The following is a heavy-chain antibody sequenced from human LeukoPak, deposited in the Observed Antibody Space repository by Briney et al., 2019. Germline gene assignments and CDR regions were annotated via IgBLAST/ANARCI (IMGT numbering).Heavy chain of an antibody. D-gene: IGHD3-9*01. CDR3: AKDLNDILTGYMDY. J-gene: IGHJ4*02. Sequence: GRSLRLSCAASGFTFSNYAMHWVRQAPGKGLEWVALISYDGSDKYYADSVKGRFTISRDNSKNTLYLQMNSLRAEDTAVYYCAKDLNDILTGYMDYWGQGTLVTVSS. V-gene: IGHV3-30*04. CDR1: GFTFSNYA. CDR2: ISYDGSDK.